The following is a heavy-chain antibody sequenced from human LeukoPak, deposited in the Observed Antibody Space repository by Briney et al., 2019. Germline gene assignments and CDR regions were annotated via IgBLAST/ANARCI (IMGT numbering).Heavy chain of an antibody. J-gene: IGHJ5*02. CDR2: ISWNGGST. D-gene: IGHD5-18*01. CDR3: ARDRAAMTQVGWFDP. CDR1: GFTFDDYG. V-gene: IGHV3-20*04. Sequence: PGGSLRLSCAASGFTFDDYGMSWVRQAPGKGLEWVSGISWNGGSTGYADSVKGRFTISRDNAKNSLYLQMNSLRAEDTALYYCARDRAAMTQVGWFDPWGQGTLVTVSS.